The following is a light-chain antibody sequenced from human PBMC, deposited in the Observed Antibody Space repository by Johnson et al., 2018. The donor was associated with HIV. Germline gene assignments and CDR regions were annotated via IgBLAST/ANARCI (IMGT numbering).Light chain of an antibody. CDR1: SSNIGNNY. J-gene: IGLJ1*01. Sequence: QSMLTQPPSVSAAPGQKVTISCSGSSSNIGNNYVSWYQQLPGTAPKFLIYDNNKRPSGIPDRFSGSKSGTSATLGITGLQTGDEADYYCGTWDSSLSQGVLGTGTKVTVL. CDR2: DNN. V-gene: IGLV1-51*01. CDR3: GTWDSSLSQGV.